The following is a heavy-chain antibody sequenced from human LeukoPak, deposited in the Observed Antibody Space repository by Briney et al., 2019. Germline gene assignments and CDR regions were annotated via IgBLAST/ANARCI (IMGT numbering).Heavy chain of an antibody. Sequence: SETPSLTCTVSGGSISSYYWSWIRQPPGKGLEWIGYIYYSGSTNYNPSLKSRVTISVDTSKNQFSLKLSSVTAADTAVYYCARLEASNWFDPWGQGTLVTVSS. CDR1: GGSISSYY. CDR2: IYYSGST. J-gene: IGHJ5*02. V-gene: IGHV4-59*08. CDR3: ARLEASNWFDP.